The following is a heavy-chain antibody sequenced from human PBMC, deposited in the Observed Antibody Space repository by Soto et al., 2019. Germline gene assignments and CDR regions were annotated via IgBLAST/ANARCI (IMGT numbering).Heavy chain of an antibody. CDR3: AIHRRFGELSVWYYFDY. V-gene: IGHV1-46*01. J-gene: IGHJ4*02. CDR1: GYTFTSYY. CDR2: INPSGGTT. Sequence: GAAVKVSCKASGYTFTSYYMHWVRQAPGQGLEWMGIINPSGGTTSYAQKFQGRVTMTRDTSTSTVYMELSSLRSEDTAVYYCAIHRRFGELSVWYYFDYWGQGTLVTVSS. D-gene: IGHD3-10*01.